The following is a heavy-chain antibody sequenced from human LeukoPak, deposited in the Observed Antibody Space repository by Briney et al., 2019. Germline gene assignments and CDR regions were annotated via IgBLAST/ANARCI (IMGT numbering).Heavy chain of an antibody. V-gene: IGHV4-4*07. J-gene: IGHJ2*01. Sequence: SETLSLTCTVSGGSVSDYYWSWIRQPAGKGLEWIGRIYRSGDPNYNPSLRSRVMISLDTSKNQFSLRLNSVTAADTAVYFCARDGFSLYGASPYCYLDLWGRGTLVSVSS. D-gene: IGHD4-17*01. CDR3: ARDGFSLYGASPYCYLDL. CDR2: IYRSGDP. CDR1: GGSVSDYY.